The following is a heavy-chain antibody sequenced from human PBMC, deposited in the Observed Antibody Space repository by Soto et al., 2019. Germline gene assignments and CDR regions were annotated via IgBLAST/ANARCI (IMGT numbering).Heavy chain of an antibody. J-gene: IGHJ4*02. CDR1: GFTFSNYA. Sequence: GGSLRLSCAASGFTFSNYAMTWVRQTPGKGLEWVSGISNSGLSTYYADSVKGRFTISRDRSKNTLYLQMTSLRVEDTAVYYCTRAPQVEHFDYWGQGALVTVSS. V-gene: IGHV3-23*01. CDR2: ISNSGLST. CDR3: TRAPQVEHFDY.